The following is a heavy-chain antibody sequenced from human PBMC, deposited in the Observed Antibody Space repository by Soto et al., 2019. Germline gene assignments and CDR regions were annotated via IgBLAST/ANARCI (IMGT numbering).Heavy chain of an antibody. V-gene: IGHV1-3*01. CDR3: ARKDYYGAGVYYFDH. D-gene: IGHD3-10*01. CDR2: INAANGDT. J-gene: IGHJ4*02. Sequence: QVHLVQSGAEVKKPGASVKVSRKASGYTFTAYPMHWVRQAPGQRLEWMGWINAANGDTGYSQKFHDRVTFTRDTSATTVYMELSSLTSEDTAVYYCARKDYYGAGVYYFDHWGQGTLVTVSS. CDR1: GYTFTAYP.